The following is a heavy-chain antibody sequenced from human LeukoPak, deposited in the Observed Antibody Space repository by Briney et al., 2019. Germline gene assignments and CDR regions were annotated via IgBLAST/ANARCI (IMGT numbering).Heavy chain of an antibody. D-gene: IGHD3-16*01. V-gene: IGHV3-30-3*01. CDR3: AREELGSSLGFDP. CDR2: ISFDGSNK. CDR1: GFTFSSYA. Sequence: GGSLRPSCAASGFTFSSYAMHWVRQPPGKGLEWVAVISFDGSNKYYADSVKGRFTISRDNSKNTLYLQMNSLRAEDTAVYYCAREELGSSLGFDPWGQGTLVTVSS. J-gene: IGHJ5*02.